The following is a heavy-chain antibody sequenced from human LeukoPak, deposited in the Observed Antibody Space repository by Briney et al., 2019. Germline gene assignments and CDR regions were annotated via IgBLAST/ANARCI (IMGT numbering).Heavy chain of an antibody. V-gene: IGHV3-23*01. D-gene: IGHD2-2*01. CDR2: ISGSGGST. Sequence: GGSLRLSSAASGFAFSSYALSWVRQAPGKGLEWVSTISGSGGSTHYADSVKGRFTISRDNSKNTLYLQMNSLRAEDTAVYYCAKAHYCSSTTCPIEHGGQGTPVTVSS. CDR3: AKAHYCSSTTCPIEH. J-gene: IGHJ1*01. CDR1: GFAFSSYA.